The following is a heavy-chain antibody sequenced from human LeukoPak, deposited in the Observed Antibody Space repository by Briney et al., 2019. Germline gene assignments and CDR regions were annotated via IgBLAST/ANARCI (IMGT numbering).Heavy chain of an antibody. V-gene: IGHV3-7*01. CDR2: IKEDGSRQ. D-gene: IGHD5-24*01. Sequence: GGSLRLSCAASGFSLSGYWMTWVRQTPGKGLEWVANIKEDGSRQYYVDSVKGRFTISRDNAKNSLYLQMNSLRVEDTAVYYCARDGGGYDSWGQGTLVTVSS. CDR1: GFSLSGYW. CDR3: ARDGGGYDS. J-gene: IGHJ5*01.